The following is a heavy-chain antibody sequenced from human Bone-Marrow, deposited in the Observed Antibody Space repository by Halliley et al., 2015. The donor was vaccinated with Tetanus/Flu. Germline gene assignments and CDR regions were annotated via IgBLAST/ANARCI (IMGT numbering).Heavy chain of an antibody. CDR1: EFTFSNYD. J-gene: IGHJ4*02. V-gene: IGHV3-48*03. D-gene: IGHD2-21*02. CDR3: ARGLQCGGACGVDY. CDR2: ISKGGRSA. Sequence: SLRLSCAASEFTFSNYDMNWVRQAPGKGPEWVSYISKGGRSASYADSVKGRFTIFRDNAKNSLYLQMKSLRAEDTAIYYCARGLQCGGACGVDYWGQGTLVTVSS.